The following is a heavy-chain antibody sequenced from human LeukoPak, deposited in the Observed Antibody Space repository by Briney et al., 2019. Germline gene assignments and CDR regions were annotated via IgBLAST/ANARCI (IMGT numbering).Heavy chain of an antibody. CDR1: GFTVTSNY. V-gene: IGHV3-53*01. CDR3: ARVRLVGISYYFDY. D-gene: IGHD1-26*01. J-gene: IGHJ4*02. Sequence: GGSLRLSCAASGFTVTSNYMSWVRQAPGKGLEWVSSIYSGGSTYYADSVKGRFTISRDNSKDSSKNTLYLQMNSLRVEDTAVYYCARVRLVGISYYFDYWGQGTLVTVSS. CDR2: IYSGGST.